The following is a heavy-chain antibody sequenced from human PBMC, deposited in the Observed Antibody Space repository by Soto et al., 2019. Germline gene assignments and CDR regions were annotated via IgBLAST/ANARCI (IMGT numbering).Heavy chain of an antibody. Sequence: QVQLQESGPGLVKPSQTLSLTCTVSGGSISSGGYYWSWIRQHPGKGLEWIGYIHYSGSTYYNPSLKRRVTISVDTAKNQFSLKLSSVTAADTAVYYCARFGYSTNIGIDYWGQGTLVTVSS. V-gene: IGHV4-31*03. CDR2: IHYSGST. CDR3: ARFGYSTNIGIDY. CDR1: GGSISSGGYY. D-gene: IGHD3-22*01. J-gene: IGHJ4*02.